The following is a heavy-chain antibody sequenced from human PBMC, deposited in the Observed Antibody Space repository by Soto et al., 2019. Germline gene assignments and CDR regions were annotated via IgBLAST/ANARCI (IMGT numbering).Heavy chain of an antibody. CDR2: SSYNGSNK. V-gene: IGHV3-30*18. Sequence: QVQLVESGGAVAQLGRSLRFSGAAFGFTSSNNGMHWVRKAPGKGLDRVAVSSYNGSNKYYADSVKGRFTISRDNSQNTLYLQMNSLRVEDTAVYYCAKGWKYYYYYYAMDVWGQGTTVTVSS. CDR1: GFTSSNNG. J-gene: IGHJ6*02. CDR3: AKGWKYYYYYYAMDV. D-gene: IGHD1-1*01.